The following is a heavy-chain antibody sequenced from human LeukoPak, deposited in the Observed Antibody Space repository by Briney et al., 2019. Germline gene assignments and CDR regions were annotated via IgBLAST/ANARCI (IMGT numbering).Heavy chain of an antibody. CDR3: ARRGGYGDYVSFDI. V-gene: IGHV1-69*13. CDR2: IIPIFGTA. D-gene: IGHD4-17*01. J-gene: IGHJ3*02. Sequence: SVKVSCKTFGYTFTNYGIGWVRQAPGQGLEWMGGIIPIFGTANYAQKFQGRVTITADESTSTAYMELSSLRSEDTAVYYCARRGGYGDYVSFDIWGQGTMVTVSS. CDR1: GYTFTNYG.